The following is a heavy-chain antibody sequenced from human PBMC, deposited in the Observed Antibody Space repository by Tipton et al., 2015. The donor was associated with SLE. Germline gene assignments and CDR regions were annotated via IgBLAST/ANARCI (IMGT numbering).Heavy chain of an antibody. CDR1: GFPFQTFG. D-gene: IGHD2-15*01. J-gene: IGHJ4*02. CDR3: ATSYCSGSRCYVY. V-gene: IGHV3-21*01. CDR2: ISSSSSYI. Sequence: SLRLSCVASGFPFQTFGMHWVRQAPGKGLEWVSAISSSSSYIYYADSVKGRFTISRDNAKNSLYLQMNSLRDEDTAMYYCATSYCSGSRCYVYWGQGTLVTVSS.